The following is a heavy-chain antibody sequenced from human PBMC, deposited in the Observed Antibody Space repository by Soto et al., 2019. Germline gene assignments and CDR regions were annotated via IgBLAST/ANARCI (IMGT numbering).Heavy chain of an antibody. Sequence: QVQLVQSGAEVKKPESSVKVSCKASGGTFSSYAISWVRQAPGQGLEWMGGIIPIFGTANYAQKFQGRVTITADESTSTAYMELSSLRSEDTAVYYCARGAYCSSTSCYVYYYYGMDVWGQGTTVTVSS. J-gene: IGHJ6*02. V-gene: IGHV1-69*01. D-gene: IGHD2-2*01. CDR2: IIPIFGTA. CDR3: ARGAYCSSTSCYVYYYYGMDV. CDR1: GGTFSSYA.